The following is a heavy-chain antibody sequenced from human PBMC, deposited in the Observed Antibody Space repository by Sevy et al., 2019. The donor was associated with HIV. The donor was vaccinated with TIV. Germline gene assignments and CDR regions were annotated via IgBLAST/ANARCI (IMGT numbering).Heavy chain of an antibody. V-gene: IGHV4-38-2*02. Sequence: SETLSLTCAVSGYSISSGYHWGWFRQPPGKGLEWLASIYHSGGSSYNPSLKSRLTISLDGPNNQFSLKFASLTAADTAVYYCARDLGSGGNSDYWGQGTLVTVSS. CDR3: ARDLGSGGNSDY. CDR2: IYHSGGS. D-gene: IGHD2-21*01. J-gene: IGHJ4*02. CDR1: GYSISSGYH.